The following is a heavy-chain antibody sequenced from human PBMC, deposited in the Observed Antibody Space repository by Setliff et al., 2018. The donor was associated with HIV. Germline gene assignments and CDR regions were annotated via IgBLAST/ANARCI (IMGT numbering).Heavy chain of an antibody. CDR3: AQITVMGY. CDR2: IKKDGSER. V-gene: IGHV3-7*01. CDR1: GITFSSYW. Sequence: QPGGSLRLSCVASGITFSSYWMSWVRQAPGKGLEWVANIKKDGSERSYVDSVKGRFTIARDNAKNSLYLQMNSLRAEDTAVYYCAQITVMGYWGQGTLVTVSS. D-gene: IGHD4-4*01. J-gene: IGHJ4*02.